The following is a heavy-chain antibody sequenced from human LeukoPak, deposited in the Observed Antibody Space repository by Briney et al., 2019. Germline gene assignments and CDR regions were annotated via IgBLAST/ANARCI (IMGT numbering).Heavy chain of an antibody. D-gene: IGHD4-11*01. CDR3: ARGRVPNRLPRNWFDP. CDR1: GGSFSGYY. V-gene: IGHV4-34*01. CDR2: INHSGST. Sequence: NPSETLSLTCAVYGGSFSGYYWSWIRQPPGKGLEWIGEINHSGSTNYNPSLKSRVTISVDTSKNQFSLKLSSVTAADTAVYYCARGRVPNRLPRNWFDPWGQGTLVTVSS. J-gene: IGHJ5*02.